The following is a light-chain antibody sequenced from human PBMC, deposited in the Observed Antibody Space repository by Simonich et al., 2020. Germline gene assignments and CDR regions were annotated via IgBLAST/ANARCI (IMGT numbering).Light chain of an antibody. J-gene: IGKJ1*01. CDR2: GAS. V-gene: IGKV3-15*01. CDR3: QQYNNWPSWT. CDR1: QSVSSN. Sequence: EIVMTQSPATLSVSPGERATLSCRASQSVSSNLACYQQKPGQAPRLLIYGASTRATCIPARFSGSVSVTEFTLTISSLQSEDFAVYYCQQYNNWPSWTFGQGTKVEIK.